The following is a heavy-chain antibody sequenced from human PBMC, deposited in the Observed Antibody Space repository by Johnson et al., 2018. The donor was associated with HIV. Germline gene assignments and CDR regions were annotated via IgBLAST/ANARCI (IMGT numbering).Heavy chain of an antibody. V-gene: IGHV3-30*04. J-gene: IGHJ3*02. D-gene: IGHD2/OR15-2a*01. CDR2: ISYDGSNK. CDR1: GFTFDDYA. CDR3: ARDCRNSTSCIAFDI. Sequence: QVQLVESGGGLVQPGRSLRLSCAASGFTFDDYAMHWVRQAPGKGLEWVAVISYDGSNKYYADSVKGRFTISRDNSKNTVFLQMNSLRAEDTALYYCARDCRNSTSCIAFDIWGQGTRVTVSS.